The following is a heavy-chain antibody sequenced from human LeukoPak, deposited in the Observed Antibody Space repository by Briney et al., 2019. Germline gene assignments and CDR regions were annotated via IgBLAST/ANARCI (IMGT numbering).Heavy chain of an antibody. D-gene: IGHD2-2*02. Sequence: GGSLRLSCAASGFTFSSYWMSWVRQAPGKGLEWVANINQDGSDKYYVDSVKGRFTISRDNAKNSLYLQMISLRAEDTAVYYCARLAIRIFDYWGQGTLVTVSS. J-gene: IGHJ4*02. CDR3: ARLAIRIFDY. CDR1: GFTFSSYW. V-gene: IGHV3-7*01. CDR2: INQDGSDK.